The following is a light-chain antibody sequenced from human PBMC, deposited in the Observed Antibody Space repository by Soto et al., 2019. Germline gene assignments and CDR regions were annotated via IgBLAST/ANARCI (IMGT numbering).Light chain of an antibody. CDR3: QQYNSYQWK. CDR2: DAS. CDR1: QSISSW. J-gene: IGKJ1*01. Sequence: DIQMTQSPSTLSASVGDRVTITCRASQSISSWLAWYQQKPGKAPKLLIYDASSLESGVTSRFSGSGSGTEFTLTITSLQPDDLETYYCQQYNSYQWKFGQGTKVDI. V-gene: IGKV1-5*01.